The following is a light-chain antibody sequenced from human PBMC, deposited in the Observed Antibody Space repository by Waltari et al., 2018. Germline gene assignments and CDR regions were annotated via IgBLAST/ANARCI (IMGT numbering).Light chain of an antibody. CDR3: QQYNSYSFLT. V-gene: IGKV1-5*01. CDR1: QKINNW. J-gene: IGKJ4*01. Sequence: DIQMTHSPSPPSASVGARVTITCRASQKINNWVAWYQQKPGKAPKLLIYDASSLESGVPSRFSGSGSGTQFTLTISSLQPDDFATYYCQQYNSYSFLTFGGGTKVEIK. CDR2: DAS.